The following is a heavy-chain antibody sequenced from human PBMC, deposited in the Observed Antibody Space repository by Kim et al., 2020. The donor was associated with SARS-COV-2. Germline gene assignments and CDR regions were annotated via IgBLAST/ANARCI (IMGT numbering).Heavy chain of an antibody. V-gene: IGHV3-30*18. J-gene: IGHJ6*02. D-gene: IGHD3-10*01. CDR3: AKDKGFGSGCPGVYYYYYYGIDV. CDR1: GFTFSSYG. Sequence: GGSLRLSCAASGFTFSSYGMHWVRQAPGKGLEWVAVISYDGSNKYYADSVKGRFTISRDNSKNTLYLQMNSLRAEDTAVYYCAKDKGFGSGCPGVYYYYYYGIDVWGQGTPVTVSS. CDR2: ISYDGSNK.